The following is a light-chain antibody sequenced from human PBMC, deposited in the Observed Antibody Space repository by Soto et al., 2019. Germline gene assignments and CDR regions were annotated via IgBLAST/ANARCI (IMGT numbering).Light chain of an antibody. V-gene: IGKV1-5*01. CDR1: QTTSSW. CDR2: DTS. Sequence: DIQMTQSPSTLSASVGDRVIITCRASQTTSSWLAWYQQKPGEAPNLLIYDTSSLQSGVPSRFSGSGSGTEFTLTISSLQPDDFATYYCQQYNSFPFTFGQGTKVDI. CDR3: QQYNSFPFT. J-gene: IGKJ2*01.